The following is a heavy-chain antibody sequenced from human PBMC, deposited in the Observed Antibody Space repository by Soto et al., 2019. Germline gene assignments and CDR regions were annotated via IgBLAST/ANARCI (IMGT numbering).Heavy chain of an antibody. V-gene: IGHV4-34*01. J-gene: IGHJ4*02. CDR3: ARTRFAHYDFWSGYHRARRYYFDY. D-gene: IGHD3-3*01. CDR1: GGSFSGYY. Sequence: SETLSLTCAVYGGSFSGYYWSWIRQPPGKGLEWIGEINHSGSTNYNPSLKSRVTISVDTSKNQFSLKLSSVTAADTAVYYCARTRFAHYDFWSGYHRARRYYFDYWGQGTLVTVSS. CDR2: INHSGST.